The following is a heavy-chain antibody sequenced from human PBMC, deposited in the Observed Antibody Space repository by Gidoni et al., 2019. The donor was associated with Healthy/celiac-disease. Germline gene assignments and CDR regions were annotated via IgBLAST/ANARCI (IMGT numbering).Heavy chain of an antibody. CDR3: ARCESSGWYFRAFDI. V-gene: IGHV1-69*01. CDR1: GGTFSSYA. J-gene: IGHJ3*02. D-gene: IGHD6-19*01. Sequence: QVQLVQSGAAVKKPGSSVKVSCKASGGTFSSYASSWVRQAPGQGLEWMGGNIPIFGTANYAQKFQGRVTITADESTSTAYMELSSLRSEDTAVYYCARCESSGWYFRAFDIWGQGTMVTVSS. CDR2: NIPIFGTA.